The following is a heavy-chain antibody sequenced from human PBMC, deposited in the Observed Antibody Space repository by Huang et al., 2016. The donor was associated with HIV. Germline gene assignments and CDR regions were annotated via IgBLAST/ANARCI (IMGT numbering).Heavy chain of an antibody. Sequence: QVQLQESGPGLVKPSETLSLTCTVSGGSMSSYYWGWLRQPPGMGLEWIGYIYYRGSTTYIPSLKSRVTISVDTSKNQFSLRLSSVTAADTAVYYCASASIAARRWFDPWGQGSLVTVSS. J-gene: IGHJ5*02. CDR2: IYYRGST. CDR3: ASASIAARRWFDP. V-gene: IGHV4-59*01. CDR1: GGSMSSYY. D-gene: IGHD6-6*01.